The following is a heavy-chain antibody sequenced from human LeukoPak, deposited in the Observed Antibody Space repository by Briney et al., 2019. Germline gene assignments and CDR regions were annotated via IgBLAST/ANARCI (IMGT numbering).Heavy chain of an antibody. CDR1: GYTFTSYD. CDR2: MNPNSGNT. CDR3: ARRFKVVTIFGVVIVYYFDY. V-gene: IGHV1-8*01. J-gene: IGHJ4*02. Sequence: ASVKVSCKASGYTFTSYDINWERQAPGQGLEWMGWMNPNSGNTGYAQKFQGRVTMTRNTSISTAYMELSSLRSEDTAVYYCARRFKVVTIFGVVIVYYFDYWGQGTLVTVSS. D-gene: IGHD3-3*01.